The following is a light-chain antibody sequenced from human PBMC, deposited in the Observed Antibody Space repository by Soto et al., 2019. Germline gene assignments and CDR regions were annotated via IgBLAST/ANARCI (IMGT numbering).Light chain of an antibody. CDR2: EVF. Sequence: QSALTQPASVSGSPGQSITISCPGPSSDVGSYNLVSWYQQYPGKAPKLIIFEVFKRPSGVSHRFSGSKSGNTASLTISGLQAEDEANYYCCSYAGRATYVFGGGTKVTVL. V-gene: IGLV2-23*02. CDR3: CSYAGRATYV. CDR1: SSDVGSYNL. J-gene: IGLJ2*01.